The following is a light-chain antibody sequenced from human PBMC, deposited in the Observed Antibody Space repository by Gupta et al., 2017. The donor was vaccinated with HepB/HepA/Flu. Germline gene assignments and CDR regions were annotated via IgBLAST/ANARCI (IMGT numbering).Light chain of an antibody. V-gene: IGLV3-1*01. Sequence: SYDLTQPPSVSVSPGQTASITCSGDKLGDKYASWYQQKPGQSPVLVIYQNNRRPSGIPERFSGSNSGNTATLTISGTPAMDEADYYCQAWDSGVVFGGGTKLTVL. CDR1: KLGDKY. CDR3: QAWDSGVV. J-gene: IGLJ2*01. CDR2: QNN.